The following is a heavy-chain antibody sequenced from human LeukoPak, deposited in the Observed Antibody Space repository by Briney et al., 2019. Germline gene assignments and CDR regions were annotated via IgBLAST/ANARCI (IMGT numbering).Heavy chain of an antibody. D-gene: IGHD6-13*01. J-gene: IGHJ3*02. CDR1: GFTFSSYS. V-gene: IGHV3-21*01. CDR2: ISSSSSYI. CDR3: AIPISSMRAYDI. Sequence: GGSPRLSCAASGFTFSSYSMNWVRQAPGKGLEWVSSISSSSSYIYYADSVKGRFTISRDNAKNSLYLQMNSLRAEDTAVYYCAIPISSMRAYDIWGQGTMVTVSS.